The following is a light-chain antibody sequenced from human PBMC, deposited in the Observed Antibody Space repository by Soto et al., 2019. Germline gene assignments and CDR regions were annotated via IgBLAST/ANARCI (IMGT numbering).Light chain of an antibody. Sequence: EKVMTQSPATLSVSPGERATLSCRARHNISNSLAWHQQKPGQAPRLLIYGASTRATGVPDRFSGSGSGTDFTLTISRLEPEDFAVYHCQQYGSSPWTFGQGTKVDIK. CDR1: HNISNS. CDR3: QQYGSSPWT. J-gene: IGKJ1*01. V-gene: IGKV3-20*01. CDR2: GAS.